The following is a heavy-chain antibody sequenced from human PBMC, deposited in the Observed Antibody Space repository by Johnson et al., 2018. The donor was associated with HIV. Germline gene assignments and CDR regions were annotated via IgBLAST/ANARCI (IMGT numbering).Heavy chain of an antibody. D-gene: IGHD6-13*01. V-gene: IGHV3-30*02. Sequence: QVQLVESGGGVVQPGGSLRLSCAASGFTFSNYGIHWVRQAPGKGLEWVAFIQYDGREKDYADSVKGRFTISRDNSKNTLYLEMNSLRVEDTAVYYCAKVVTSSSSWQDDAFDIWGQGTMVTVSS. CDR1: GFTFSNYG. CDR3: AKVVTSSSSWQDDAFDI. CDR2: IQYDGREK. J-gene: IGHJ3*02.